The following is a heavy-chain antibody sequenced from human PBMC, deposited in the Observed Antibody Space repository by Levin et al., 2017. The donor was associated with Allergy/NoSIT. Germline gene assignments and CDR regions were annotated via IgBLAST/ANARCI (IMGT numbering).Heavy chain of an antibody. J-gene: IGHJ4*02. CDR1: GFTFSSYA. CDR3: TKDDLFARGATYRYSGFDS. V-gene: IGHV3-23*01. CDR2: IVDSGAST. Sequence: GGSLRLSCAASGFTFSSYALSWVRQAPGKGLEWVSGIVDSGASTYYADSVKGRFTISRDNSKNTLYLQMNSLRAEDTAMYYCTKDDLFARGATYRYSGFDSWGQGTLVTVSS. D-gene: IGHD3-10*01.